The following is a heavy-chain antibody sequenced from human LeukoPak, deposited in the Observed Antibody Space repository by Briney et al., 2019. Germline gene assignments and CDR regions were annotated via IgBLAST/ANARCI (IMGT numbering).Heavy chain of an antibody. J-gene: IGHJ4*02. Sequence: GGSLRLSCAASGFTFSDYWMSWVRQAPGKGLEWVANIKYDESEKYYVDSVKGRFTISRDNAKNSLYLQMNSLTAEDTAVYYCARDSYSLFDYWGQGTLVTVSS. CDR3: ARDSYSLFDY. D-gene: IGHD3-10*01. CDR2: IKYDESEK. CDR1: GFTFSDYW. V-gene: IGHV3-7*01.